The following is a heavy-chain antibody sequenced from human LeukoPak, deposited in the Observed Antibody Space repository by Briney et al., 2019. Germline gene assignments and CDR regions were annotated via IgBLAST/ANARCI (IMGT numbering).Heavy chain of an antibody. CDR1: GGTFSSYA. Sequence: SVKVSCKASGGTFSSYAISWVRQAPGQGLEWMGRIIPILGIANYAQKFQGRVTITADKSTSTAYMELGSLRSEDTAVYYCASTIAVAGPVTSPLGCWGQGTLVTVSS. CDR3: ASTIAVAGPVTSPLGC. D-gene: IGHD6-19*01. J-gene: IGHJ4*02. V-gene: IGHV1-69*04. CDR2: IIPILGIA.